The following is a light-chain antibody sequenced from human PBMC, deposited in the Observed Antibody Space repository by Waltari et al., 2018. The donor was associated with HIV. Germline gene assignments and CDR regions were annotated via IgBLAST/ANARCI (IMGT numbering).Light chain of an antibody. J-gene: IGLJ2*01. V-gene: IGLV1-44*01. Sequence: QSVLTQPPSASGTPGQRVTMSCSGGSFNVGSNTVNWYQQLPGTAPKPLIYNNNQRPSGVPDRFSGSKAGTSASLAISGLQSEYEAEYYCVAWDDSLNGPVVGGGTKLTVL. CDR2: NNN. CDR1: SFNVGSNT. CDR3: VAWDDSLNGPV.